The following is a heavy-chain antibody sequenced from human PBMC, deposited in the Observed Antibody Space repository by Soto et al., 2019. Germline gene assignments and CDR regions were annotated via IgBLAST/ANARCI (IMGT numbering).Heavy chain of an antibody. CDR1: GFSFGNFA. D-gene: IGHD5-12*01. J-gene: IGHJ4*02. CDR3: TKRSGGFSEFDY. V-gene: IGHV3-23*01. Sequence: PGGSLRLSCAASGFSFGNFAMKWVRQPPGKGLEWVSSVDYSGTYTFYAASVKGRFSISRDNSHNMVHLEMNSLRADDTAVYYCTKRSGGFSEFDYWGQGALVTVSS. CDR2: VDYSGTYT.